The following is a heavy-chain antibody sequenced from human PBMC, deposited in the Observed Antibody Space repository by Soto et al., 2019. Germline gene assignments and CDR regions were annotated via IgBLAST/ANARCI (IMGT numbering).Heavy chain of an antibody. Sequence: PSETLSLTCTVSGGSISSGDYYWSWIRQPPGKGLEWIGYIYYSGSTYYNPSLKSRVTISVDTSKNQFSLKLSSVTAADTAVYYCARDLRMTMVRGVYYYYGMDVWGQGTTVTVSS. J-gene: IGHJ6*02. CDR2: IYYSGST. V-gene: IGHV4-30-4*01. CDR1: GGSISSGDYY. D-gene: IGHD3-10*01. CDR3: ARDLRMTMVRGVYYYYGMDV.